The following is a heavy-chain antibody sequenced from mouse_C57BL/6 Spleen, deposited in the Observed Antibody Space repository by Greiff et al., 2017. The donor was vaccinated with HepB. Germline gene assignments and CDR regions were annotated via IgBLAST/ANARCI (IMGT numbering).Heavy chain of an antibody. J-gene: IGHJ2*01. D-gene: IGHD2-1*01. Sequence: EVQVVESGGGLVQSGRSLRLSCATSGFTFSDFYMEWVRQAPGKGLEWIAASRNKANDYTTEYSASVKGRFIVSRDTSQSILYLQMNALRAEDTAIYYCARGHGNYFDYWGQGTTLTVSS. CDR2: SRNKANDYTT. CDR3: ARGHGNYFDY. V-gene: IGHV7-1*01. CDR1: GFTFSDFY.